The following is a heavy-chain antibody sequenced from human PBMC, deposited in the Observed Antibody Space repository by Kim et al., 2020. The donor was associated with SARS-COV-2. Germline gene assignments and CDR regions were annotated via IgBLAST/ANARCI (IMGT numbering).Heavy chain of an antibody. CDR2: II. V-gene: IGHV3-9*01. CDR3: GIDLKPGGLDV. D-gene: IGHD5-12*01. Sequence: IIDYADAVKGRFTISRDNVKNSLYLQMNNLRDDDTALYYCGIDLKPGGLDVLGKGTTVTVSS. J-gene: IGHJ6*04.